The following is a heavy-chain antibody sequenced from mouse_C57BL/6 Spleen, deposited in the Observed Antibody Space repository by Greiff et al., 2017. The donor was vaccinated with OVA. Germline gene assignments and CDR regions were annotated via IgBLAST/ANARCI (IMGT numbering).Heavy chain of an antibody. CDR2: IDPSDSYT. CDR3: AKGVLFDYAMDY. V-gene: IGHV1-69*01. Sequence: QVQLQQPGAELVMPGASVKLSCKASGYTFTSYWMHWVKQRPGQGLEWIGEIDPSDSYTNYNQKLKGKSTLTVDKSSSTAYMQRSSLTSEDSAVYYCAKGVLFDYAMDYWGQGTSVTVSS. CDR1: GYTFTSYW. D-gene: IGHD2-14*01. J-gene: IGHJ4*01.